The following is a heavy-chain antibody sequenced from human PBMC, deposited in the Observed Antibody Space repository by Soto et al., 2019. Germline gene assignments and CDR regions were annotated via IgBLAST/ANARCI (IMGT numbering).Heavy chain of an antibody. V-gene: IGHV4-31*03. CDR2: IYYTGNT. CDR1: GGSISSGGYY. J-gene: IGHJ5*02. CDR3: ARGEASMVRGVSNWFDP. Sequence: PSETLSLTCTVSGGSISSGGYYWSWIRQHPGKGLEWIGYIYYTGNTYYNPSLRSRVTISEDTPKNQFSLKLSSVTAADTAVYYCARGEASMVRGVSNWFDPWGQGSLVTVS. D-gene: IGHD3-10*01.